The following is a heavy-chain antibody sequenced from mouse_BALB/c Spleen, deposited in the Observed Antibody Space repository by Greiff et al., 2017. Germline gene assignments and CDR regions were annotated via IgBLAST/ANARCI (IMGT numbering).Heavy chain of an antibody. CDR2: IWAGGST. J-gene: IGHJ4*01. D-gene: IGHD2-12*01. V-gene: IGHV2-9*02. CDR1: GFSLTSYG. CDR3: ARGGRLDYAMDY. Sequence: VQGVESGPGLVAPSQSLSITCTVYGFSLTSYGVHWVRQPPGKGLEWLGVIWAGGSTNYNSALMSRLSISKDNSKSQVFLKMNSLQTDDTAMYYCARGGRLDYAMDYWGQGTSVTVSS.